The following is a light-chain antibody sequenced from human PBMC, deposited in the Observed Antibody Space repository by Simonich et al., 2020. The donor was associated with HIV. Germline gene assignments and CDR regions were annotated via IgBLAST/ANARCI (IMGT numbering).Light chain of an antibody. CDR1: QSVLYSSSNKND. CDR3: QQYYSIPYT. CDR2: WAS. Sequence: DIVMTQSPDSLAVSLGERATINCKSSQSVLYSSSNKNDLDWYQQKPGQPPKLLIYWASTRESGVPDRFSGSGSGTVFTLTISSLQAEDVAVYYCQQYYSIPYTFGQGTKLEIK. V-gene: IGKV4-1*01. J-gene: IGKJ2*01.